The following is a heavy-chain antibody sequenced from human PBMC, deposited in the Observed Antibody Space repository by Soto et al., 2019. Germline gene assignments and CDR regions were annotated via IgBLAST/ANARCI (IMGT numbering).Heavy chain of an antibody. J-gene: IGHJ5*01. Sequence: PGGSLRLSCAASGFAFSTYCIHWVRQAPGKGLEWVALISYDGGDFYYADSVKGRFTISRDNSKHTLSLQMDSLRVEDTAVYYCAKDFGAWSDSWGQGTLVTVSS. D-gene: IGHD3-10*01. CDR2: ISYDGGDF. CDR3: AKDFGAWSDS. CDR1: GFAFSTYC. V-gene: IGHV3-30*18.